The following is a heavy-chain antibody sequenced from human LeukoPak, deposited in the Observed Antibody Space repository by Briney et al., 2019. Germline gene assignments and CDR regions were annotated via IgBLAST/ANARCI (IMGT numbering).Heavy chain of an antibody. Sequence: GGSLRLSCAATGFTFNSYAIAWVRQAPGKGLEWVSAVSGSGGSTYYPDSVEGRFTISRDNSKDTLYLQINSLRVEDTAVYFCATLGYYDFWSNYLVFDNWGQGTLVTVSS. V-gene: IGHV3-23*01. CDR2: VSGSGGST. CDR3: ATLGYYDFWSNYLVFDN. J-gene: IGHJ4*02. D-gene: IGHD3-3*01. CDR1: GFTFNSYA.